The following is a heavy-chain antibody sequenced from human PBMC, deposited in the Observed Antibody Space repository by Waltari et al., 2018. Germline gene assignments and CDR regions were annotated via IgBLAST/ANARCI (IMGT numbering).Heavy chain of an antibody. CDR2: ISAYNGNT. CDR3: ARDRRAIVVVPAAIGY. CDR1: GYTFTSYD. V-gene: IGHV1-18*01. J-gene: IGHJ4*02. Sequence: QVQLVQSGAEVKKPGASVKVSCKASGYTFTSYDISWVRQAPGQGLEWMGWISAYNGNTNYAQKLQGRVTMTTDTSTSTAYMELRSLRSDDAAVYDCARDRRAIVVVPAAIGYWGQGTLVTVSS. D-gene: IGHD2-2*02.